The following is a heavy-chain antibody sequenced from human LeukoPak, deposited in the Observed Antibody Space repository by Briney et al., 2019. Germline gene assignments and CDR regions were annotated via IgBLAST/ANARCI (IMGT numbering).Heavy chain of an antibody. Sequence: SQTLSLTCAISGDSVSSISVAWNWIRQSPSRGLEWLGRTYYRSKWYNEYAVSVKGRININPDPSKNQFSLKLSSVTAADTAVYYCARGGTVTTVPLWGQGTLVTVSS. CDR1: GDSVSSISVA. D-gene: IGHD4-17*01. CDR2: TYYRSKWYN. V-gene: IGHV6-1*01. CDR3: ARGGTVTTVPL. J-gene: IGHJ4*02.